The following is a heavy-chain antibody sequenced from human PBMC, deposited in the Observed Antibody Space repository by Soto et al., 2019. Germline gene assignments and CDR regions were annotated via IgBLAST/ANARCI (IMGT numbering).Heavy chain of an antibody. V-gene: IGHV1-2*04. J-gene: IGHJ4*02. CDR2: INPNSGGT. CDR1: GYTFTGYY. D-gene: IGHD2-15*01. CDR3: ARGVGVGDVGVGY. Sequence: GASAKVSCKASGYTFTGYYMHWVRQAPGQGLEWMGWINPNSGGTNYAQKFQGWVTMTRDTSISTAYMELSRLRSDDTAVYYCARGVGVGDVGVGYWGQGTLVTVSS.